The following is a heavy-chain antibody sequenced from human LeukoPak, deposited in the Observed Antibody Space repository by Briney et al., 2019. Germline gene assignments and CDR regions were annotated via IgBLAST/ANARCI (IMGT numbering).Heavy chain of an antibody. CDR3: VKAIYCSSTSCYRHRTSGNWFDP. Sequence: GSLRLSCEASGFIFSTYGMHWVRQAPGKGLEWVAVIWYDGSNKYYADSVKGRFTISRDNSKNTLYLQMSSLRAEDTAVYYCVKAIYCSSTSCYRHRTSGNWFDPWGQGTLVTVSS. CDR1: GFIFSTYG. J-gene: IGHJ5*02. CDR2: IWYDGSNK. D-gene: IGHD2-2*01. V-gene: IGHV3-30*02.